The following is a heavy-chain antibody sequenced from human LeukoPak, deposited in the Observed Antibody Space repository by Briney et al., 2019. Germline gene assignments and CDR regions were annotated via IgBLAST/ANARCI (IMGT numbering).Heavy chain of an antibody. CDR2: ISSSGSTI. V-gene: IGHV3-48*03. CDR3: ARELHDYGDYAPKFNYYGMDV. D-gene: IGHD4-17*01. Sequence: GGSLRLSCAPSGFTFNSYETNWVRQAPGKGLEWGSYISSSGSTIYYADSEKGRFTISRDNAKNSLYLQMNSLRAEDTAVYYCARELHDYGDYAPKFNYYGMDVWGKGTTVTVSS. CDR1: GFTFNSYE. J-gene: IGHJ6*04.